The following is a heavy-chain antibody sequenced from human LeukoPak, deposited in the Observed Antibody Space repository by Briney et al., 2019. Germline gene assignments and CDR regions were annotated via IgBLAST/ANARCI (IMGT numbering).Heavy chain of an antibody. CDR2: INQDGSTQ. D-gene: IGHD6-13*01. CDR1: GFTFSTYL. Sequence: GGSLRLSCAASGFTFSTYLMMWVRQAPGKGLEWVANINQDGSTQWYVDSVRGRFTISRDNARDSLYLQMNRLRAEDTAVYYCTNPGYSSSWGTGLDAFDIWGQGTMVTVSS. CDR3: TNPGYSSSWGTGLDAFDI. V-gene: IGHV3-7*03. J-gene: IGHJ3*02.